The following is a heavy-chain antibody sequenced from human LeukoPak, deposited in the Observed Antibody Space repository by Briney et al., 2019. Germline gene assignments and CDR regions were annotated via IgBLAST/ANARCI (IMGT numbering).Heavy chain of an antibody. CDR2: IYHSEST. J-gene: IGHJ6*03. CDR1: GYSISSGYY. V-gene: IGHV4-38-2*02. D-gene: IGHD2-15*01. CDR3: ARGPQVVGYYYIDV. Sequence: SETLSLTCTVSGYSISSGYYWGWIRQPPGKGLEWIGNIYHSESTNYNPSLKSRVTISVDTSKNQFSLQLNSVTPEDTAVYYCARGPQVVGYYYIDVWGKGTTVTVSS.